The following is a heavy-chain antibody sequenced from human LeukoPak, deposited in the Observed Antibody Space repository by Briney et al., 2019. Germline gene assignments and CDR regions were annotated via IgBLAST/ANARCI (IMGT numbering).Heavy chain of an antibody. D-gene: IGHD5-12*01. J-gene: IGHJ4*02. CDR2: IIPIFGTA. CDR3: ARERGYSGYDLAY. V-gene: IGHV1-69*05. CDR1: GGTFSSYA. Sequence: SVKVSCKASGGTFSSYAISWVRQAPGQGLEWMGRIIPIFGTANYAQKFQGRVTITTDESTSTAYTELSSLRSEDTAVYYCARERGYSGYDLAYWGQGTLVTVSS.